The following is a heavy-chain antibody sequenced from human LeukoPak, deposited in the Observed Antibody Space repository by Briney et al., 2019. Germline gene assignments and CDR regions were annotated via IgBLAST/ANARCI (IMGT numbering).Heavy chain of an antibody. J-gene: IGHJ4*02. D-gene: IGHD6-13*01. Sequence: GRSLRLSCAASGFTFSSYAMHWVRQAPGKGLERVAVISYDGSNKYYADSVKGRFTISRDNSKNTLYLQMNSLRAEDTAVYYCAIGIAAAGRFDYWGQGTLVTVSS. V-gene: IGHV3-30*04. CDR3: AIGIAAAGRFDY. CDR2: ISYDGSNK. CDR1: GFTFSSYA.